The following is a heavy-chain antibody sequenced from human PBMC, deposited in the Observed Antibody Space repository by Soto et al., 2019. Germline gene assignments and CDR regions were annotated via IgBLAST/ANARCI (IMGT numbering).Heavy chain of an antibody. CDR2: VYHTGDT. Sequence: PSETLSLTCGVSGGTVAISHWCSWVRQSPGRGLEWIGNVYHTGDTNFNPSLQSRVTFSVDKSNNQFSLRLTSVTAADTAVYFCAREIVTAGGNNYFDPWGPGTLVTVSS. J-gene: IGHJ5*02. V-gene: IGHV4-4*02. CDR1: GGTVAISHW. CDR3: AREIVTAGGNNYFDP. D-gene: IGHD2-21*02.